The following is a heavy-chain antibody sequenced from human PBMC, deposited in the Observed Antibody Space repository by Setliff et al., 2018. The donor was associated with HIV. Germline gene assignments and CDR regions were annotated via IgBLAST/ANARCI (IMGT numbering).Heavy chain of an antibody. Sequence: GGSLRLSCAASGFTFSNNNMHWVRQTPGKGLEWVACIQYDGDTKYYADSVKGRFTISRDNSKNSLYLQMSNLRPEDTGVYYCARGVATNLDPWGQGSLVTASS. V-gene: IGHV3-30*02. D-gene: IGHD5-12*01. CDR3: ARGVATNLDP. CDR1: GFTFSNNN. J-gene: IGHJ5*02. CDR2: IQYDGDTK.